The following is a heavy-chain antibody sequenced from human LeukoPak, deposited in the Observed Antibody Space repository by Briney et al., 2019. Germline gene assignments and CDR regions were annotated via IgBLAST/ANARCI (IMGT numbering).Heavy chain of an antibody. CDR3: ARVSLVVVAATPAWFDP. CDR1: GGSFSGYY. Sequence: SETLSLTCAVYGGSFSGYYWSWIRQPPGKGLEWIGEINHSGSTNYNPSLKSRVTISVGTSKNQFSLKLSSVTAADTAVYYCARVSLVVVAATPAWFDPWGQGTLVTVSS. CDR2: INHSGST. D-gene: IGHD2-15*01. J-gene: IGHJ5*02. V-gene: IGHV4-34*01.